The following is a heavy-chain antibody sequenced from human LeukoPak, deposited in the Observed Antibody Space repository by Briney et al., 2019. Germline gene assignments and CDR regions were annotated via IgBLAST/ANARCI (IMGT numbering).Heavy chain of an antibody. CDR1: GGSISSYY. J-gene: IGHJ1*01. Sequence: SSETLSLTCTVSGGSISSYYWSWIRQPPGKGLEWIGYIYYSGSTNYNPSLKSRVTISVDTSKNQFSLKLSSVTAADTAVYYCASTTYYYDSSGYYYGYFQHWGQGTLVTVSS. D-gene: IGHD3-22*01. CDR3: ASTTYYYDSSGYYYGYFQH. CDR2: IYYSGST. V-gene: IGHV4-59*08.